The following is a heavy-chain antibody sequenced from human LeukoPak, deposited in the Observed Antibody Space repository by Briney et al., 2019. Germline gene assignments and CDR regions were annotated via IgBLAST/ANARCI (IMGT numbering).Heavy chain of an antibody. CDR1: RYTFRSYY. J-gene: IGHJ4*02. V-gene: IGHV1-46*01. CDR2: IDPSGGST. D-gene: IGHD3-22*01. Sequence: ASVKVSSKASRYTFRSYYIHWGRQAPGHGLEWMGIIDPSGGSTSYAQKFQGRVTMTRDTSTSTVYKELSSLRSEDTAVYYCANTYYYDSSGYPFDYGGQGTLVTVSS. CDR3: ANTYYYDSSGYPFDY.